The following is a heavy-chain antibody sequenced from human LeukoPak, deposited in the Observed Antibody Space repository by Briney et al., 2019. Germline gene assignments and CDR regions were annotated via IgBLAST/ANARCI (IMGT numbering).Heavy chain of an antibody. CDR3: ARDIWFDP. CDR1: GFMFSSYW. J-gene: IGHJ5*02. CDR2: IKHDGSDK. Sequence: GGSLRLSCAASGFMFSSYWMSWVRQAPGKGLEWVANIKHDGSDKYYVDSVTGRLTISRDNAKNSLYLQMNSLRAEDTAVYYCARDIWFDPWGQGTLVTVSS. V-gene: IGHV3-7*01.